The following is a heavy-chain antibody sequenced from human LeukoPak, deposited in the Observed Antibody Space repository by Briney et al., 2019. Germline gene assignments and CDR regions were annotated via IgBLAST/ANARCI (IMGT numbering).Heavy chain of an antibody. CDR1: GGTFSSYA. D-gene: IGHD1-14*01. CDR2: IIPIFGTA. CDR3: ATSGTTTNNYYYYGMDV. J-gene: IGHJ6*02. V-gene: IGHV1-69*13. Sequence: GASVTVSCTASGGTFSSYAISWVRQAPGQGLEWMGGIIPIFGTANYAQKFQGRVTITADESTSTAYMELSSLRSEDTAVYYCATSGTTTNNYYYYGMDVWGQGTTVTVSS.